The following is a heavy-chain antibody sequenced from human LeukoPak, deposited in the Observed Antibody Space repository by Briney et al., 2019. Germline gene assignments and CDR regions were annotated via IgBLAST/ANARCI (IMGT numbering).Heavy chain of an antibody. CDR2: MYYSRST. J-gene: IGHJ4*02. V-gene: IGHV4-39*01. CDR3: AKRGSGDGYYFDY. Sequence: SETLSLTCTVSGGSISSSSYYWAWIRQPPGKGLEWIGSMYYSRSTYYNPFLNSRVTISIDTSKNQFSLKLSSVTAADTAVYYCAKRGSGDGYYFDYWGQGTLVTVSS. CDR1: GGSISSSSYY. D-gene: IGHD2-15*01.